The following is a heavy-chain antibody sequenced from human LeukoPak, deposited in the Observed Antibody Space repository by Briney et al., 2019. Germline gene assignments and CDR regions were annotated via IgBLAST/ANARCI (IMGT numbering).Heavy chain of an antibody. V-gene: IGHV1-8*01. D-gene: IGHD3-10*01. CDR1: GYTFTSYD. Sequence: GASVKVSCKASGYTFTSYDINCVRQATGQGLEWMGWMNPNSGNTGYAQKFQGRVTMTRNTSISTAYMELSSLRSEDTAVYYCAKDNLPDHALNYYGSGKTNSAGFDYWGQGTLVTVSS. CDR2: MNPNSGNT. CDR3: AKDNLPDHALNYYGSGKTNSAGFDY. J-gene: IGHJ4*02.